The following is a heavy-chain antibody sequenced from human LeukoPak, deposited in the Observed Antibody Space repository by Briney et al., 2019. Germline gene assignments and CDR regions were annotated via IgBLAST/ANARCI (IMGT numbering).Heavy chain of an antibody. Sequence: SETLSLTCTVSGGSISSSVYHWGWIRQSPGKGLEWIGTVDNPGSTHYNPSLRSRVTISLDTSKNQFSLKLSSVTAADTAVYYCASGDRITTTYGYPYYFDYWGQGTLVTVSS. CDR3: ASGDRITTTYGYPYYFDY. V-gene: IGHV4-39*07. J-gene: IGHJ4*02. CDR2: VDNPGST. D-gene: IGHD5-18*01. CDR1: GGSISSSVYH.